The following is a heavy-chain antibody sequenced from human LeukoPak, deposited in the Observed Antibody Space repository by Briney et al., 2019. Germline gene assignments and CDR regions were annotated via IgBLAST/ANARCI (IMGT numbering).Heavy chain of an antibody. CDR3: ARLPYRDGVAQDY. V-gene: IGHV1-46*01. D-gene: IGHD3-16*02. J-gene: IGHJ4*02. CDR2: VNPISGAT. Sequence: ASVNVSCKTSGYTFTRYYMQWVRQAPGHGLEWMGIVNPISGATDYAQKFQGRVTMTRDTSTSTVYMELSSLRSEDTAMYYCARLPYRDGVAQDYWGQGTLVTVSP. CDR1: GYTFTRYY.